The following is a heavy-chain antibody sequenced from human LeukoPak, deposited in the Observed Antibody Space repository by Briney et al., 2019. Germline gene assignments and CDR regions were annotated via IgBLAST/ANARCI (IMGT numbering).Heavy chain of an antibody. Sequence: GGSLRLSCAASGFTFSSYAMSWVRQAPGKGLEWVSAISGSGGSTYYADSVKGRFTISRDNSKNTLYLQMNSLRAEDTAVYYCAKDLIPRSYDDFYYFDYWGQGTLVTVSS. V-gene: IGHV3-23*01. D-gene: IGHD3-3*01. CDR2: ISGSGGST. J-gene: IGHJ4*02. CDR1: GFTFSSYA. CDR3: AKDLIPRSYDDFYYFDY.